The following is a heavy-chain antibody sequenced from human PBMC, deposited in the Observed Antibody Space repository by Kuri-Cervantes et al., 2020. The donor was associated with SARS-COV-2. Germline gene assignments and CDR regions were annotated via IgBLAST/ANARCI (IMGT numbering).Heavy chain of an antibody. J-gene: IGHJ4*02. CDR1: GFTLSTYA. V-gene: IGHV3-23*01. CDR3: ARDGYNFIPFDY. CDR2: ISGTGFNT. Sequence: GESLKISCTASGFTLSTYAFSWVRQAPGKGLEWVSFISGTGFNTDYAASVKGRFTVSRDNSKNTLYLQMSSLRSEDTARYYCARDGYNFIPFDYWGQGILVTVS. D-gene: IGHD5-24*01.